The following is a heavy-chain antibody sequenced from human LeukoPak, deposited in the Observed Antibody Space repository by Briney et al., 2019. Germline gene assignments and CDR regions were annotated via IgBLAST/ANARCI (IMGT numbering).Heavy chain of an antibody. CDR3: ARPGGSSWPHYFDY. CDR1: GGSISSYY. Sequence: SETLSLTCTVSGGSISSYYWSWIRQPPGKGLEWIGYIYYSGSTNYNPSLKSRVTISVDTSKNQFSLKLSSVTAADTAVYYCARPGGSSWPHYFDYWGQGTLVTVSS. D-gene: IGHD6-13*01. CDR2: IYYSGST. V-gene: IGHV4-59*01. J-gene: IGHJ4*02.